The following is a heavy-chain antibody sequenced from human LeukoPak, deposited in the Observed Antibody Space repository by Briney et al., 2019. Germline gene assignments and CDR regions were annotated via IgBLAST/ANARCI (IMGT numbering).Heavy chain of an antibody. CDR3: AREGLGSAAAGYYYYYGMDV. J-gene: IGHJ6*02. D-gene: IGHD6-13*01. CDR1: EFTFSDYG. V-gene: IGHV3-33*01. CDR2: IRYDGSDK. Sequence: GGSLRLSCKASEFTFSDYGMHWVRQAPGKGLEWVAVIRYDGSDKYYTDSVKGRFTISRDNAKNSLYLQMNSLRAEDTAVYYCAREGLGSAAAGYYYYYGMDVWGQGTTVTVSS.